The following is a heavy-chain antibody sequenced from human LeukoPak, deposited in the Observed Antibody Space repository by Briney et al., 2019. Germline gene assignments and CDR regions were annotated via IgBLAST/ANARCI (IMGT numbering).Heavy chain of an antibody. CDR3: ARDPYSGGYGAYYYYYMDV. CDR1: GFTFSSYE. CDR2: ITTSSSYM. V-gene: IGHV3-21*01. D-gene: IGHD6-19*01. J-gene: IGHJ6*03. Sequence: GGSLRLSCAASGFTFSSYEMNWVRRTPGKGLEWVSSITTSSSYMFYADSVRGRFTTSRDNAENSLYLQMNSLRDEDTAVYYCARDPYSGGYGAYYYYYMDVWGKGTTVTVSS.